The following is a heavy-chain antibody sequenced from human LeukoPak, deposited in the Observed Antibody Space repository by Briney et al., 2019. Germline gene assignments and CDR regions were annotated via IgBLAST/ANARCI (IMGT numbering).Heavy chain of an antibody. V-gene: IGHV3-9*03. CDR1: GFTFDDYA. CDR2: ISWNSGSM. Sequence: GGSLRLSCAASGFTFDDYAMHWVRQAPGKGLEWVSGISWNSGSMGYADSVKDRFTISRDNAKNSLYLQMNSLRAEDMALYYCAKDWSYGAHAFDIWGQGTMVTVSS. D-gene: IGHD4-17*01. CDR3: AKDWSYGAHAFDI. J-gene: IGHJ3*02.